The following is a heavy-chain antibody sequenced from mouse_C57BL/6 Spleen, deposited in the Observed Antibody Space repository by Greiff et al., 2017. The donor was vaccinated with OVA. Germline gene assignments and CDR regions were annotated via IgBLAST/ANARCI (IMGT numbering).Heavy chain of an antibody. CDR1: GFTFSSYA. Sequence: EVQGVESGGGLVKPGGSLKLSCAASGFTFSSYAMSWVRQTPEKRLEWVATISDGGSYTYYPDNVKGRFTISRDKAKNNLYLQMSHLKSEDTAMYYCARDRGYGSSYDYFDYWGQGTTLTVSS. V-gene: IGHV5-4*01. CDR3: ARDRGYGSSYDYFDY. CDR2: ISDGGSYT. J-gene: IGHJ2*01. D-gene: IGHD1-1*01.